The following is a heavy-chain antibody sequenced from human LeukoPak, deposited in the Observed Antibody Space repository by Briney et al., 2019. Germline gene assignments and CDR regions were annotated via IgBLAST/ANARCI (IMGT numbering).Heavy chain of an antibody. D-gene: IGHD1-26*01. CDR1: GGPIRTDGSY. CDR2: IYIDGIT. CDR3: ARLFTRAWEYRYGMDV. V-gene: IGHV4-39*02. Sequence: SETLSLTCTVSGGPIRTDGSYWAWIRQPPGKGLEWIGSIYIDGITHYNSSLQSRVTLSIDTSKNHFSLRLTSVTAADTAVFYCARLFTRAWEYRYGMDVWGQGTAVTVSS. J-gene: IGHJ6*02.